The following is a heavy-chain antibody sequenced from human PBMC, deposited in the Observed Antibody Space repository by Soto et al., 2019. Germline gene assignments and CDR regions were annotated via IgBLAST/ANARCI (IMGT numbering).Heavy chain of an antibody. CDR2: ISSSGSTI. CDR3: ARVGYDSSGYYPYYFDY. CDR1: GFTFSSYE. J-gene: IGHJ4*02. Sequence: PGGALILSCAASGFTFSSYEMNWVRQAPEKGLEWVSYISSSGSTIYYADSVKGRFTISRDNTKNSLYLQMNSLRAEDTAVYDCARVGYDSSGYYPYYFDYWGQGTLVTFSS. V-gene: IGHV3-48*03. D-gene: IGHD3-22*01.